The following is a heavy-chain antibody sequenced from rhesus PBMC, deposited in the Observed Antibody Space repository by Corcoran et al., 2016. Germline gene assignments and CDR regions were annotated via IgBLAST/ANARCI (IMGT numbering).Heavy chain of an antibody. D-gene: IGHD6-37*01. Sequence: EVQLVQSGGEMKKPGASVKISCKASGYTCTDDYLHWVRQAPGKGLEWMGRIDPEDGETIHAQKFQDRVTITADTSTDTAYMELSSLRSEDTAVYYCATRGGCTYFDYWGQGVLVTVSS. CDR1: GYTCTDDY. V-gene: IGHV1-111*02. CDR2: IDPEDGET. CDR3: ATRGGCTYFDY. J-gene: IGHJ4*01.